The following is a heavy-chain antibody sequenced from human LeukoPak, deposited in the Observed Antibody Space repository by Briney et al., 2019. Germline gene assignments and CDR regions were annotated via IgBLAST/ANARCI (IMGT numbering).Heavy chain of an antibody. Sequence: PGGSLRLSCAASGFVFSSQDMGWVRQAPGMGLEWVSAISDGGSRTYYADSVTGRFTISRDNSKNTLYLQMNSLRADDTAVYYCARDGAVLTGYYDYWGQGTLVTVSS. CDR3: ARDGAVLTGYYDY. CDR1: GFVFSSQD. D-gene: IGHD3-9*01. V-gene: IGHV3-23*01. J-gene: IGHJ4*02. CDR2: ISDGGSRT.